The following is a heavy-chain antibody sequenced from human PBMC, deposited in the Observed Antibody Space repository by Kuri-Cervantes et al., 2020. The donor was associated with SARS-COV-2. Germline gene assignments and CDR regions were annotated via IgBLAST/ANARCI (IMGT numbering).Heavy chain of an antibody. V-gene: IGHV4-39*01. CDR2: IYYSGST. Sequence: GSLRLSCTVSGGSISSSSYYWGWIRQPPGKGQEWIGSIYYSGSTYYNPSLKSRVTISVDTSKNQFSLKLSSVTAADTSVYYCAGTSSVVVIATGPYYFNYWDQGTLVTVSS. CDR3: AGTSSVVVIATGPYYFNY. CDR1: GGSISSSSYY. J-gene: IGHJ4*02. D-gene: IGHD2-21*01.